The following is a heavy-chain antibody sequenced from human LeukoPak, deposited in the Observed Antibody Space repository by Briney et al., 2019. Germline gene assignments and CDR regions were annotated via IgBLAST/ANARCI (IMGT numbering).Heavy chain of an antibody. Sequence: PSETLSLTCTVSGGSISSSSYYWGWIRQPPGKGLEWIGSIYYSGSTYYNPSLKSRVTISVDTSKNQFSLKLSSVTAADTAVYYCARGPAGYYDFWSGYYSFDYWGQGTLVTVSS. D-gene: IGHD3-3*01. CDR3: ARGPAGYYDFWSGYYSFDY. CDR2: IYYSGST. J-gene: IGHJ4*02. CDR1: GGSISSSSYY. V-gene: IGHV4-39*01.